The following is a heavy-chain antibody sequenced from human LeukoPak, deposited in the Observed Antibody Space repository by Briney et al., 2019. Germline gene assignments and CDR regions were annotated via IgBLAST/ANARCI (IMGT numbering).Heavy chain of an antibody. CDR1: GFTFSSYA. J-gene: IGHJ3*02. CDR3: ANGLVDSWAFDI. V-gene: IGHV3-30-3*01. D-gene: IGHD5-12*01. CDR2: ISYDGSNK. Sequence: GGSLRLSCAASGFTFSSYAMHWVRQAPGKGLEWVAVISYDGSNKYYADSVKGRFTISRDNSKNTLYLQMNSLRAEDTAVYYCANGLVDSWAFDIWGQGTMVTVSS.